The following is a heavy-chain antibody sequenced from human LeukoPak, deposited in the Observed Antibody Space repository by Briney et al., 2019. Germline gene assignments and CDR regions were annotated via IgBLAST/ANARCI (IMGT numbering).Heavy chain of an antibody. V-gene: IGHV3-21*04. CDR3: AKDRGIPN. J-gene: IGHJ4*02. D-gene: IGHD2-21*01. CDR1: GFTFSSYS. CDR2: ISSSSTYI. Sequence: GGSLRLSCAASGFTFSSYSMNWVRQAPGKGLEWVSSISSSSTYIYYADSVKGRFTISRDNSKNTLYLQMNSLRAEDTAVYYCAKDRGIPNWGQGTLVTVSS.